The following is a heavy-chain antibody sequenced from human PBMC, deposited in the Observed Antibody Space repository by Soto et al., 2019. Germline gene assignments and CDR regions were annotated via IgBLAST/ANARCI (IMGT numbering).Heavy chain of an antibody. V-gene: IGHV4-4*02. CDR1: GGSISSTHW. D-gene: IGHD1-20*01. Sequence: QVQLQESGPGLVKPSGTLSLTCAVSGGSISSTHWLTWVRQSPGKGLEYIGEISHSGTSNSNPSLKSRVTLSVDKSKNHFSLTLTSVTAADTAVYYCARVVLSITRGAFDAWGQGTPVIVSS. CDR2: ISHSGTS. CDR3: ARVVLSITRGAFDA. J-gene: IGHJ3*01.